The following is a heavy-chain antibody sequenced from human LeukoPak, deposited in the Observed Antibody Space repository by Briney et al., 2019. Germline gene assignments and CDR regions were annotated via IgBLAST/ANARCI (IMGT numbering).Heavy chain of an antibody. CDR1: GFTFSSYA. V-gene: IGHV3-23*01. D-gene: IGHD1-26*01. CDR3: ARAIPPRELLTPYYYYGMDV. Sequence: PGGSLRLSCAASGFTFSSYAMTWVRQAPGKGLEWVSAISGSGVSTYYADSVKGRFTISRDNAKNSLYLQMNSLRAEDTAVYYCARAIPPRELLTPYYYYGMDVWGQGTTVTVSS. J-gene: IGHJ6*02. CDR2: ISGSGVST.